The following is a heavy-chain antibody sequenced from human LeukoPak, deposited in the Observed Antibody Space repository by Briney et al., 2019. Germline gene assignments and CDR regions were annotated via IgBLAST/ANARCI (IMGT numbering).Heavy chain of an antibody. V-gene: IGHV3-30*03. CDR1: GFTFSSYG. Sequence: PGGSLRLSCAASGFTFSSYGMHWVRQAPGKGLEWVAVISYDGSNKYYADSVKGRFTISRDNSKNTLYLQMNSLRAEDTAVYYCARHAENGYDRFDHWGPGTLVTVSS. CDR2: ISYDGSNK. J-gene: IGHJ4*02. D-gene: IGHD5-12*01. CDR3: ARHAENGYDRFDH.